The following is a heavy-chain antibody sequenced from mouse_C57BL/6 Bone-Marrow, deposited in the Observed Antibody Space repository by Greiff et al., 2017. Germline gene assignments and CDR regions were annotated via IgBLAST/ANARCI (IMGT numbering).Heavy chain of an antibody. J-gene: IGHJ2*01. V-gene: IGHV1-55*01. CDR1: GYTFTSYW. D-gene: IGHD1-1*01. Sequence: QVQLQQPGAELVKPGASVKMSCKASGYTFTSYWITWVKQRPGPGLEWLGDMYPGSGSTNYNEKCKSKGTLTVDTSSITAYMQLSSLTSEDSAVYYCARRAYYYGSRNYWGQGTTLTVSS. CDR2: MYPGSGST. CDR3: ARRAYYYGSRNY.